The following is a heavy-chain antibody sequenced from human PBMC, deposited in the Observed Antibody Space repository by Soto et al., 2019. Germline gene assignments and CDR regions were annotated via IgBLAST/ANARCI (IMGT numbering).Heavy chain of an antibody. CDR1: GYSFRSYV. D-gene: IGHD5-12*01. V-gene: IGHV1-3*01. J-gene: IGHJ4*02. CDR2: INAGNGNT. Sequence: QVQLVQSGAAVRKPGASAKVSCKASGYSFRSYVVHWVRQAPGQSFEWMGWINAGNGNTKYSEKFQGRVTIATDTTASTADMEVNSPTSEDTAVYYCARGLGGYSGYDSFDYWGQGTLVTVSS. CDR3: ARGLGGYSGYDSFDY.